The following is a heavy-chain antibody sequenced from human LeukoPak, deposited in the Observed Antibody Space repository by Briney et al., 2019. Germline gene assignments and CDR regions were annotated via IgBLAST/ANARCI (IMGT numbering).Heavy chain of an antibody. CDR3: ALARKGTSCYTD. CDR1: GFTFSSYA. V-gene: IGHV3-23*01. J-gene: IGHJ4*02. CDR2: ISGSGGST. D-gene: IGHD2-2*02. Sequence: GGSLRLSCAASGFTFSSYAMSWVRQAPGKGLEWVSAISGSGGSTYYADSVKGRFTISRDNSKNTLYLQMNSLRAEDTAVYYCALARKGTSCYTDWGQGTLVTVSS.